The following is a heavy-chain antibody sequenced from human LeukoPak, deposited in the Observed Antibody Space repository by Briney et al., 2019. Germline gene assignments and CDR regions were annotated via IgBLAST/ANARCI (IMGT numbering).Heavy chain of an antibody. Sequence: PSETLSLTCTVSGGSIGSYYWSWIRQPPGKGLEWIGYIYYSGSTNYNPSLKSRVTISVDTSKNQFSLKLSSVTAADTAVYYCARGLGRIAAAGEYFQHWGQGTLVTVSS. CDR1: GGSIGSYY. J-gene: IGHJ1*01. CDR2: IYYSGST. CDR3: ARGLGRIAAAGEYFQH. V-gene: IGHV4-59*08. D-gene: IGHD6-13*01.